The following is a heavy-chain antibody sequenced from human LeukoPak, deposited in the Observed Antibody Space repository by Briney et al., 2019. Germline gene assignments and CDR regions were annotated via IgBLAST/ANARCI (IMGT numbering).Heavy chain of an antibody. D-gene: IGHD1-26*01. CDR3: ARDFGSYLGDY. J-gene: IGHJ4*02. CDR1: GFTFSKYA. CDR2: INDNGRST. Sequence: VQPGGSLRLSCSASGFTFSKYAMHWVRQAPGKGLEYVSAINDNGRSTYYADSVKGRLTISRDSSKNTVFLQMNSLRAEDTAVYFCARDFGSYLGDYWGQGTLVTVSS. V-gene: IGHV3-64*04.